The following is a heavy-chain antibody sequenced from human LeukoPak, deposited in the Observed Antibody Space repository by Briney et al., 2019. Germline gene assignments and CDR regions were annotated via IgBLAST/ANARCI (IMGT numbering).Heavy chain of an antibody. J-gene: IGHJ4*02. V-gene: IGHV3-74*01. CDR3: ARDLVYSSPGFDY. CDR2: INSDGSST. D-gene: IGHD6-19*01. CDR1: RFSLGNFV. Sequence: GESLRLSCAPSRFSLGNFVMSWVRQAPGKGLVWVSRINSDGSSTSYADSVKGRFTISRDNAKNTLYLQMNSLRAEDTAVYYCARDLVYSSPGFDYWGQGTLVTVSS.